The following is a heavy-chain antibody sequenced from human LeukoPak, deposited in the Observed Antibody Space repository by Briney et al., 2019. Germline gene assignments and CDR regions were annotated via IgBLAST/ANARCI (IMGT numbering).Heavy chain of an antibody. J-gene: IGHJ4*02. CDR2: ISASSTYI. Sequence: PGGSLRLSCAASGFTFSSYSMNWVRRAPGKGLEWVSSISASSTYIYYADSVKGRFTISRDNAKNSLYLQMNSLRAEDTALYYCARLPWGLTATQYYFDYWGQGTLVTVSS. CDR3: ARLPWGLTATQYYFDY. CDR1: GFTFSSYS. V-gene: IGHV3-21*01. D-gene: IGHD2-15*01.